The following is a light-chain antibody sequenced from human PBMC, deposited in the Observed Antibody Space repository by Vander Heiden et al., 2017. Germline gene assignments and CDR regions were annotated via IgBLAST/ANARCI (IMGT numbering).Light chain of an antibody. J-gene: IGKJ4*01. CDR1: QDISNY. CDR2: DAS. Sequence: DIQMTQSPSSLSASVGDRVTITCQASQDISNYLNWYQQKPGKAPKLLIYDASNLETGVPSRFSGSGSRTDFTFTISSLQPEDIATYYCQQYDNLPLTFRGGTKVEIK. CDR3: QQYDNLPLT. V-gene: IGKV1-33*01.